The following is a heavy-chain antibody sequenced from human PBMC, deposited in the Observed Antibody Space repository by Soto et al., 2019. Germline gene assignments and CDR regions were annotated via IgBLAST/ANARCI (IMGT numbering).Heavy chain of an antibody. Sequence: ASVKVSCKASGYTFTSYYMHWVRQAPGQGLEWMGIINPSSGSTSYAQKFQGRVTMTRDTSTSTVYMELSSLRSEDTAVYYCARDSVVVIVSYYYYYGMDVWGQGTTVTVSS. D-gene: IGHD3-22*01. J-gene: IGHJ6*02. CDR2: INPSSGST. CDR1: GYTFTSYY. CDR3: ARDSVVVIVSYYYYYGMDV. V-gene: IGHV1-46*01.